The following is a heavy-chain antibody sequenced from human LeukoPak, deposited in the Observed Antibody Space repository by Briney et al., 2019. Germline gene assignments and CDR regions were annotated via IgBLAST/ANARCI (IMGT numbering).Heavy chain of an antibody. D-gene: IGHD6-19*01. CDR1: GGTFSSCA. J-gene: IGHJ4*02. Sequence: SVKVSCKASGGTFSSCAISWVRQAPGQGLEWMGGIIPIFGTANYAQKFQGRVTITADESTSTAYMELSSLRSEGTAVYYCARDGEGIAVAGTAPVFDYWGQGTLVTVSS. V-gene: IGHV1-69*13. CDR3: ARDGEGIAVAGTAPVFDY. CDR2: IIPIFGTA.